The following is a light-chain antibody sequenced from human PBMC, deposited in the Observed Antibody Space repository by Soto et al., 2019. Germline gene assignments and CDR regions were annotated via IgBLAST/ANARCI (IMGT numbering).Light chain of an antibody. CDR3: QSYDSSLSGSKVV. Sequence: QSVLTQPPSVSGAPGQRVTISCTGSSSNIGAGYDVHWYQQLPGTAPKLVIYGNRNRPSGVPDRFSGSKSGTSASLAITGLQAEDEADYYCQSYDSSLSGSKVVFGGGTKRTVL. CDR1: SSNIGAGYD. J-gene: IGLJ2*01. V-gene: IGLV1-40*01. CDR2: GNR.